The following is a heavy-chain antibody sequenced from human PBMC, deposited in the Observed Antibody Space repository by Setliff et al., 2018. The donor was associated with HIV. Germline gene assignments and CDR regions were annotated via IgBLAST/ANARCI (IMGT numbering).Heavy chain of an antibody. CDR1: GYTFTSYG. CDR2: INAYNGNT. D-gene: IGHD3-10*01. Sequence: ASVKVSCKASGYTFTSYGISWVRQAPGQGLEWMGWINAYNGNTNFAQKLQGRVTMTSDTSTSTAYLELRSLSSEDTAVYYCARDNEAIGWFGDRPDHILLFWGQGTMVTVSS. V-gene: IGHV1-18*01. CDR3: ARDNEAIGWFGDRPDHILLF. J-gene: IGHJ3*01.